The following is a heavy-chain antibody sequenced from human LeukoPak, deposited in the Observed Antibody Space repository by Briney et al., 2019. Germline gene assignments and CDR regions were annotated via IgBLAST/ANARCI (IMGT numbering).Heavy chain of an antibody. Sequence: GGSLRLSCAASGFTFSSYGMSWVRQAPGKGLEWVSAISGSGGSTYYAGSVKGRFTISRDNSKNTLYLQMNSLRAEDTAVYYCAKDWSPASGRGGYFDYWGQGTLVTVSS. D-gene: IGHD6-13*01. V-gene: IGHV3-23*01. CDR1: GFTFSSYG. J-gene: IGHJ4*02. CDR2: ISGSGGST. CDR3: AKDWSPASGRGGYFDY.